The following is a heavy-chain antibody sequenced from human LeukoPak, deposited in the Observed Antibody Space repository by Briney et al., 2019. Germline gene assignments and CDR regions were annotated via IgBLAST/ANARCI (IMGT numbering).Heavy chain of an antibody. CDR1: GGTFSSYA. V-gene: IGHV1-69*01. CDR2: IIPIFGTA. CDR3: AGDRDIVAVPAPATLDY. Sequence: GSSVTVSCKASGGTFSSYAISWVRQAPGQGLEWMGGIIPIFGTANYAQKFQGRVTITADESTSTAYMELSSLRSEDTAVYYCAGDRDIVAVPAPATLDYWGQGTLVTVSS. J-gene: IGHJ4*02. D-gene: IGHD2-2*01.